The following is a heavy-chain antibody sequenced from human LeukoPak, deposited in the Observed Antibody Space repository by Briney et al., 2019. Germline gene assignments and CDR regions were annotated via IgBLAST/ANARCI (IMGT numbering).Heavy chain of an antibody. CDR1: GFTFDDYG. J-gene: IGHJ6*03. Sequence: RSGGSLRLSCAASGFTFDDYGMSWVRQAPGKGLEWVSGINWNGGSTGYADSVKGRFTISRDNAKNSLYLQMNSLRAEDTAVYYCARVPYSGSYYYYYYMDVWGKGTTVTISS. CDR2: INWNGGST. D-gene: IGHD1-26*01. V-gene: IGHV3-20*04. CDR3: ARVPYSGSYYYYYYMDV.